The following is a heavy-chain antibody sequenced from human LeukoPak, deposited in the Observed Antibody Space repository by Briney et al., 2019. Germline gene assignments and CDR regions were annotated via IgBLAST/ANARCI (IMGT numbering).Heavy chain of an antibody. D-gene: IGHD3-16*01. CDR1: GGSFSGYY. Sequence: NPSETLSLTCAVYGGSFSGYYWSWIRQPPGKGLEWIGSIYYSGSTYYNPSLKSRVTISIDTSKNQFSLKLSSVTAADTAMYYCARGGDLDVWGKGTMVTVSS. V-gene: IGHV4-34*01. CDR3: ARGGDLDV. J-gene: IGHJ6*04. CDR2: IYYSGST.